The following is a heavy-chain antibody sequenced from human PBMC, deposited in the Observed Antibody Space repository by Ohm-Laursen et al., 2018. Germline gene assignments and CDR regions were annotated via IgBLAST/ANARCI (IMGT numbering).Heavy chain of an antibody. CDR1: GYIFTGYY. CDR2: INPDSGGT. D-gene: IGHD3-22*01. J-gene: IGHJ4*02. Sequence: GSSVKVSCKPSGYIFTGYYMHWVRQAPGQGLEWMGWINPDSGGTKYGQKFQGRVTMTRDTSITTLYMELNSLTFDDTAVYYCARAQYSSGVGVFDYWGQGTLVTVSS. CDR3: ARAQYSSGVGVFDY. V-gene: IGHV1-2*02.